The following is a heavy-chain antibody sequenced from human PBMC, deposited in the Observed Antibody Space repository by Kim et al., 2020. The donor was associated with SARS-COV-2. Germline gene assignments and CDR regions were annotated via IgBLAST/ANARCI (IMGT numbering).Heavy chain of an antibody. V-gene: IGHV4-39*01. CDR1: GGSISSSSYY. CDR2: IYYSGST. CDR3: ASTSDFEVAARPLDY. Sequence: SETLSLTCTVSGGSISSSSYYWGWIRQPPGKGLEWIGSIYYSGSTYYNPSLKSRVTISVDTSKNQFSLKLSSVTAADTAVYYCASTSDFEVAARPLDYWGQGTLVTVSS. J-gene: IGHJ4*02. D-gene: IGHD6-6*01.